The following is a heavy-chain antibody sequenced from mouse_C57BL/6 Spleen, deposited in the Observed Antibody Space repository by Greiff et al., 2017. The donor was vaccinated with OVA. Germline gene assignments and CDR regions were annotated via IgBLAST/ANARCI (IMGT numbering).Heavy chain of an antibody. J-gene: IGHJ1*03. CDR1: GFTFSDFY. V-gene: IGHV7-1*01. CDR2: SRNKANDYTT. Sequence: EVMLVESGGGLVQSGRSLRLSCATSGFTFSDFYMEWVRQAPGKGLEWIAASRNKANDYTTEYSASVKGRFIVSRDTSQSILYLQMNALRAEDTAIYYCARDARGWYFDVWGTGTTVTVSS. CDR3: ARDARGWYFDV.